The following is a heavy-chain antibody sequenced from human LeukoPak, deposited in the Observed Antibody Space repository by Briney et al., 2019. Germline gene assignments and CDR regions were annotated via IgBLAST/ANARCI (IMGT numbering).Heavy chain of an antibody. J-gene: IGHJ4*02. V-gene: IGHV4-59*10. Sequence: SETLSLTCAVYGGSFSGYYWSWIRRPAGKGLEWIGRIYTSGSTNYNPSLKSRVTISVDTSKNQFSLKLSSVTAADTAVYYCARAYLNTYFDYWGQGTLVTVSS. CDR1: GGSFSGYY. CDR2: IYTSGST. D-gene: IGHD2-2*01. CDR3: ARAYLNTYFDY.